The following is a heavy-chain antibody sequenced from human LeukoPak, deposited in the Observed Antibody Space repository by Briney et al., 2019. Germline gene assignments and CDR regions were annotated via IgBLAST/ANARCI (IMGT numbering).Heavy chain of an antibody. CDR3: ARADITSFGVVINFDH. Sequence: ASVKVSCKASGYTFTTYGIGWVRQAPGQGLEWMGWLSAYNGHTNYAQKLQGRVTMTTDTTTSTAYMEVRSLRSGDTAMYYCARADITSFGVVINFDHWGQGSLVSVSS. CDR2: LSAYNGHT. CDR1: GYTFTTYG. V-gene: IGHV1-18*01. D-gene: IGHD3-3*01. J-gene: IGHJ4*02.